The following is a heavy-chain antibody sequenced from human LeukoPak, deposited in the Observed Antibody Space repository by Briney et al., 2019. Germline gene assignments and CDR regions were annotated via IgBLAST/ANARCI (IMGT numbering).Heavy chain of an antibody. CDR1: GGSFSGYY. CDR2: IYYSGRT. V-gene: IGHV4-59*01. Sequence: SETLSLTCAVYGGSFSGYYWSWIRQPPGKGLEWIGYIYYSGRTNYNPSLKSRVTISVDTSKNQFSLKLSSVTAADTAVYFCAGQNYHDTSAYRHGAFDIWGQGTMVTVSS. CDR3: AGQNYHDTSAYRHGAFDI. J-gene: IGHJ3*02. D-gene: IGHD3-22*01.